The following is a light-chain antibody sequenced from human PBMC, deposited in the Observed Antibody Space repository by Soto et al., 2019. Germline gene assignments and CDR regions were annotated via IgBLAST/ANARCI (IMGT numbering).Light chain of an antibody. CDR2: KAS. J-gene: IGKJ1*01. CDR3: QQYHTYPWT. V-gene: IGKV1-5*03. CDR1: QTISSW. Sequence: IQLTQSPSSLSASVGDRVTITCRASQTISSWLAWYQQKPVKAPKLLIYKASTLKSGVPSRFSGSGSGTEFTLTISSLQPDDFGTYYCQQYHTYPWTFGPGTKVDIK.